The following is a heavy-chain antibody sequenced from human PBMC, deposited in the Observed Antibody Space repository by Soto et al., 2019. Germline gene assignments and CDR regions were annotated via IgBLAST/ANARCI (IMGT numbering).Heavy chain of an antibody. CDR2: ISGSGRTI. J-gene: IGHJ6*02. D-gene: IGHD1-26*01. CDR3: AKVGPSYYYGMDV. Sequence: GSLRLSCAASGLDFSSEVMCWVRQAPGKGLEWVSSISGSGRTIYHADSMRGRFAISRDNSKNSLYLQLNNLRVDDTAVYYCAKVGPSYYYGMDVWGQGTTVTVSS. CDR1: GLDFSSEV. V-gene: IGHV3-23*01.